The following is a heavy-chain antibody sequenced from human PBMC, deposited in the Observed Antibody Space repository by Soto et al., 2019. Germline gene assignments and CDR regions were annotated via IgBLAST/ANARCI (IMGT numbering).Heavy chain of an antibody. V-gene: IGHV4-59*01. CDR1: DGSISNFY. J-gene: IGHJ4*02. CDR2: ISSSGNT. CDR3: ARAPMVLTRSYFDS. Sequence: SETLSLTCPVSDGSISNFYWSWIRQPPGKGLEWIGYISSSGNTNYNPSLKSRVSISVDTSKNQFSLNLTSVTAADTAVYYCARAPMVLTRSYFDSWGQGTPVTVSS. D-gene: IGHD3-22*01.